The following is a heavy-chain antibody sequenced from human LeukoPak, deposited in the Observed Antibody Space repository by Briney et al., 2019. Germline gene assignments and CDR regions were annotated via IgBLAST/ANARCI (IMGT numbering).Heavy chain of an antibody. CDR3: ATCDDNWNYDY. CDR1: GGTFSSYA. CDR2: IIPIFGTA. V-gene: IGHV1-69*13. D-gene: IGHD1-7*01. Sequence: ASVKVSCKASGGTFSSYAISWVRQAPGQGLEWMGGIIPIFGTANYAQKFQGRVTITADESTSTAYMELSSLRSEDTAVYYCATCDDNWNYDYWGQGTLVTVSS. J-gene: IGHJ4*02.